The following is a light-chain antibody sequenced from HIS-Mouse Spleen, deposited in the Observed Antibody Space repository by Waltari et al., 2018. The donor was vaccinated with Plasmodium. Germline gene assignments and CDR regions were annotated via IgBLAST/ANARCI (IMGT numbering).Light chain of an antibody. Sequence: QSALTQPRSVSGSPGQSVPISCPVTSSDVGGYNYVSWYHQHPGKAPKLMIYEFSKRPSGVPDRFSGSKSGNTASLTISGLQAEDEADYYCCSYAGSYTLVFGGGTKLTVL. J-gene: IGLJ2*01. CDR1: SSDVGGYNY. V-gene: IGLV2-11*01. CDR3: CSYAGSYTLV. CDR2: EFS.